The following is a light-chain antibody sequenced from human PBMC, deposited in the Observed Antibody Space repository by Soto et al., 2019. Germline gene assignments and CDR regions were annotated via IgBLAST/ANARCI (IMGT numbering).Light chain of an antibody. J-gene: IGLJ1*01. V-gene: IGLV2-14*01. Sequence: QSVLTQPAFVSGSPGQSITISCTGTSSDVGDYNYVSWYQQNPGKAPKLMIYEVSNRPSGVSNRFSGSKSGNTASLTISGLQAEDEADYYCSSDTTGSLYLFGTGTKVTV. CDR3: SSDTTGSLYL. CDR2: EVS. CDR1: SSDVGDYNY.